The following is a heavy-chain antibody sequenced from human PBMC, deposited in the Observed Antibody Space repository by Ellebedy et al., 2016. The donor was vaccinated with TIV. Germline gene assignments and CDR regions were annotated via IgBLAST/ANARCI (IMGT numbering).Heavy chain of an antibody. CDR2: IHYSGTT. CDR3: ASQPVVVVPPDFDY. Sequence: SETLSLTCTVSGGSISSNSYYWGCIRQPPGKGLEWIGTIHYSGTTYYNPSLKSRVSMSLDTSKNQFSLKLASVTAADTAVYYCASQPVVVVPPDFDYWGQGALVTVSS. J-gene: IGHJ4*02. CDR1: GGSISSNSYY. D-gene: IGHD2-2*01. V-gene: IGHV4-39*07.